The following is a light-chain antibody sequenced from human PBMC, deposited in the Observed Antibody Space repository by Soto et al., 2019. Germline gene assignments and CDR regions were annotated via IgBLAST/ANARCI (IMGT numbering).Light chain of an antibody. Sequence: QSVLTQPASVSGSPGQSITISCTGTSSDVGGYNYVSWYQQHPGKAPKLIIYEVSNRPSGVSNRFSGSKSGNTASLTISGLQAEDEADYYCSSYTSSSTSPYVFGTGTKVTVL. V-gene: IGLV2-14*01. CDR3: SSYTSSSTSPYV. CDR2: EVS. CDR1: SSDVGGYNY. J-gene: IGLJ1*01.